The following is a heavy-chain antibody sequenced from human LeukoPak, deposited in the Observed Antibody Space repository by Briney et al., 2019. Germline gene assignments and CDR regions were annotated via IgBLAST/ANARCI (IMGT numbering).Heavy chain of an antibody. Sequence: SVKVSCKASGGTFSSYAISWVRQAPGQGLEWMGRIIPIFGTANYAQKFQGRVTITTDESTSTAYMELSSLRSEDTAVYYCASCLPTSMYYYDSSGYYPDWGLGTLVTVSS. J-gene: IGHJ4*02. CDR3: ASCLPTSMYYYDSSGYYPD. CDR2: IIPIFGTA. D-gene: IGHD3-22*01. CDR1: GGTFSSYA. V-gene: IGHV1-69*05.